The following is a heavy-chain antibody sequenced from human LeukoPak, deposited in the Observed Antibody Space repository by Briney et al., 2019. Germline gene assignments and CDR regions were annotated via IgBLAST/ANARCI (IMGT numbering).Heavy chain of an antibody. J-gene: IGHJ6*02. Sequence: PGGSLRLSCAASGFTFSSYGMHWVRQAPGKGLEWVAVISYDGSNKYYADSVKGRFTISRDNSKNTLYLQMNSLRAEDTAVYHCAKAPYYDSSGYSREIYYYYAMDVWGQGTTVTVSS. CDR2: ISYDGSNK. V-gene: IGHV3-30*18. CDR3: AKAPYYDSSGYSREIYYYYAMDV. CDR1: GFTFSSYG. D-gene: IGHD3-22*01.